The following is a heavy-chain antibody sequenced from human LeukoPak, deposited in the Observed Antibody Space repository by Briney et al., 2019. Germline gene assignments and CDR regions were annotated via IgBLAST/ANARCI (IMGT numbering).Heavy chain of an antibody. Sequence: PGGSLRLSCAASGFTFSTYAMSWVRQAPGKGLEWVSAISGSGRSTYYADSVKGRFTISRDNSKNTLYLQMNSLRAEDTAVYYCAKEGYYYGSGTIGYYFDYWGQGTLVTVS. J-gene: IGHJ4*02. CDR2: ISGSGRST. CDR1: GFTFSTYA. V-gene: IGHV3-23*01. CDR3: AKEGYYYGSGTIGYYFDY. D-gene: IGHD3-10*01.